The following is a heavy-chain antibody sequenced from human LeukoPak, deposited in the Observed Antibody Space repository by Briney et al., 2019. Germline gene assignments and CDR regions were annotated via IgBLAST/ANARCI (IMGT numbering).Heavy chain of an antibody. V-gene: IGHV3-23*01. J-gene: IGHJ4*02. CDR2: ISGSGGST. Sequence: GGSLRLSCAASGFTFSSYAMSWVRQAPGKGLEWVSAISGSGGSTYYADSVKGRFTISRDNSKNTLYLQMNSLRAEDTAVYYCAKDSLRGAVAHRFFDYWGQGTLVTVSS. CDR3: AKDSLRGAVAHRFFDY. D-gene: IGHD6-19*01. CDR1: GFTFSSYA.